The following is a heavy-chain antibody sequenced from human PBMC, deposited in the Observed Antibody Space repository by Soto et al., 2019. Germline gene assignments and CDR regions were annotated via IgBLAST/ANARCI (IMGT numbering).Heavy chain of an antibody. D-gene: IGHD3-16*02. CDR2: ISAYNGNT. Sequence: QVQLVQSGAEVKKPGASVKVSCKASGYTFTSYGISWVRQAPGQGLEWMGWISAYNGNTNYAQKLQGRVTMTTDTSTSTAYMELRSLRSDDKAVYYCARVLYDYIWGSYRYLNFDYWGQGTLVTVSS. V-gene: IGHV1-18*01. CDR3: ARVLYDYIWGSYRYLNFDY. J-gene: IGHJ4*02. CDR1: GYTFTSYG.